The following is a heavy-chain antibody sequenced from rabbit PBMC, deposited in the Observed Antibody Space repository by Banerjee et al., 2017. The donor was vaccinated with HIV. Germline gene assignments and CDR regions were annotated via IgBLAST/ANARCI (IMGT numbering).Heavy chain of an antibody. CDR3: VRETETYAGYAGYGYAYGMDL. Sequence: QQQLEESGGGLVKPGGTLTLTCKASGIDFSSYYYMCWVRQAPGKGLEWIGCIYTSSGSTYYASWVNGRFTISRSTSLNTVTLQMTSLTAADTATYFCVRETETYAGYAGYGYAYGMDLWGQGTLVTVS. CDR2: IYTSSGST. J-gene: IGHJ6*01. D-gene: IGHD6-1*01. CDR1: GIDFSSYYY. V-gene: IGHV1S43*01.